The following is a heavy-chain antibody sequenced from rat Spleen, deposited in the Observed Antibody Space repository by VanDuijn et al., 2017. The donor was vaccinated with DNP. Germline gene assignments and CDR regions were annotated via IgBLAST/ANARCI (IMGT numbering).Heavy chain of an antibody. CDR1: GFIFRNYW. D-gene: IGHD1-6*01. V-gene: IGHV5-58*01. J-gene: IGHJ3*01. Sequence: EVQLVETGGGLVQPGRSLKLSCGASGFIFRNYWMYWIRQAPGKGLEWIASINNDGGRTYHADSVKGRFTISRDNVENTVNLQMNSLRSEDTATYDCATHGLYHEYYGFAYWGQGTLVTVSS. CDR3: ATHGLYHEYYGFAY. CDR2: INNDGGRT.